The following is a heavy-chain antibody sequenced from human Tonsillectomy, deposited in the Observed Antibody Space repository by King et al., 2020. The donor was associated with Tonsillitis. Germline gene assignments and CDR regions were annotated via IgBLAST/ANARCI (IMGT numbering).Heavy chain of an antibody. J-gene: IGHJ4*02. CDR2: IKSKRDGGKT. CDR1: GFTFSNAW. Sequence: QLVQSGGGLVKPGGPLRLSCTASGFTFSNAWMSWVRQAPGKGLEWVGRIKSKRDGGKTDYAAPVKGRFTISRDDSKNTVNLQMNSLKTEDTAVYYCTKGGPYGTYFDYWGQGTLVTVSS. CDR3: TKGGPYGTYFDY. D-gene: IGHD1-26*01. V-gene: IGHV3-15*01.